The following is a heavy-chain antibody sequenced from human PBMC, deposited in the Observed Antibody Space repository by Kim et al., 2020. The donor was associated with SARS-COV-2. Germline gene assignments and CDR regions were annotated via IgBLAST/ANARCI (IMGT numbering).Heavy chain of an antibody. V-gene: IGHV4-59*13. D-gene: IGHD2-15*01. CDR1: GGSINNYF. Sequence: SETLSLTCIVSGGSINNYFWNWIRQPPGKGLEWIGFISYSGNTNYNPSLKSRVTISVDTSKKQFSLKLTSVTAADTAVYYCARDPSGGWNYFDYWGQGTLGTVCS. CDR2: ISYSGNT. CDR3: ARDPSGGWNYFDY. J-gene: IGHJ4*02.